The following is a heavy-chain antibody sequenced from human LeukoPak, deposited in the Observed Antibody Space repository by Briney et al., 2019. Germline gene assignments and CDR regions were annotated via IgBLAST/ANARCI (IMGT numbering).Heavy chain of an antibody. CDR2: ISDSGGST. Sequence: GSLRLSCAASGFTFSSYGMSWVRQAPGKGLEWVSGISDSGGSTYYADSVKGRLTISRDNSKNTLYLQMNSLSAEDTAVYYCAKGGAVSSKSITLVRGTRRYYYYMDVWGKGTTVTISS. CDR3: AKGGAVSSKSITLVRGTRRYYYYMDV. J-gene: IGHJ6*03. V-gene: IGHV3-23*01. D-gene: IGHD3-10*01. CDR1: GFTFSSYG.